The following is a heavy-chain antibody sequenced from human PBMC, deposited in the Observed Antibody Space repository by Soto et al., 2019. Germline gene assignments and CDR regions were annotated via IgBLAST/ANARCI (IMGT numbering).Heavy chain of an antibody. D-gene: IGHD3-10*01. Sequence: GASVKVSCKASGFTFTSSAMQWVRQARGQRLEWIGWIVVGSGNTNYAQKFQERVTITRDMSTSTAYMELSSLRSEDTAVYYCAASLKGRPTDYYGMDVWGQGTTVTVSS. CDR2: IVVGSGNT. CDR1: GFTFTSSA. CDR3: AASLKGRPTDYYGMDV. J-gene: IGHJ6*02. V-gene: IGHV1-58*02.